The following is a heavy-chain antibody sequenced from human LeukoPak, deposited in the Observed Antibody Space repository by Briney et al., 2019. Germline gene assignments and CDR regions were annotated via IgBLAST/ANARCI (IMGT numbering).Heavy chain of an antibody. CDR2: IYHSGST. CDR1: GGSISSGGYY. V-gene: IGHV4-30-2*01. J-gene: IGHJ3*02. Sequence: SQTLSLTCTVSGGSISSGGYYWSWIRQPPGKGLEWIGYIYHSGSTYYNPSLKSRVTISVDRSKNQFSLKLSSVTAADTAVYYCARPSSNAFDIWGQGTMVTVSS. D-gene: IGHD2-2*01. CDR3: ARPSSNAFDI.